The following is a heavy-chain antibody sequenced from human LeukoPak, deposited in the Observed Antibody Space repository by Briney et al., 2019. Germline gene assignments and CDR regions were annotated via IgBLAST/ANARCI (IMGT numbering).Heavy chain of an antibody. V-gene: IGHV4-39*01. D-gene: IGHD3-22*01. Sequence: SETLSLTCTVSGGSISSSSYYWGWIRQPPGKGLEWIGSIYYSGSTYYNPSLKSRVTISVDTSKNQFSLKLSSVTAADTAVYYRARHRGDYYDSSGYYPWGQGTLVTVSS. CDR2: IYYSGST. J-gene: IGHJ5*02. CDR1: GGSISSSSYY. CDR3: ARHRGDYYDSSGYYP.